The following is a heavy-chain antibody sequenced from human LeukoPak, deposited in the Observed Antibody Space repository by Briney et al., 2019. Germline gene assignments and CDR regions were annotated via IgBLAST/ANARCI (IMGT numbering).Heavy chain of an antibody. V-gene: IGHV4-34*01. Sequence: SETLSLTCAVYGGSFSGYYWSWVRQPPGKGLERIGEINHSGSTNYNPSLKSRVTISVDTSKNQFSLKLTSVTAADTAVYYCARRGSFASPDTLWGQGTLVTVSS. CDR3: ARRGSFASPDTL. CDR1: GGSFSGYY. D-gene: IGHD3-16*01. J-gene: IGHJ4*02. CDR2: INHSGST.